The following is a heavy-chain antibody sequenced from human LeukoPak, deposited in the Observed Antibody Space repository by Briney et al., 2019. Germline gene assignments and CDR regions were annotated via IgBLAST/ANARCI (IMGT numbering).Heavy chain of an antibody. CDR3: GRHFRGTSGIYYTDS. CDR1: GDSISNYS. D-gene: IGHD3-10*01. V-gene: IGHV4-59*08. CDR2: ISSTGSN. Sequence: SETLSLTCTVSGDSISNYSWNWIRQPPGKGLEWIGYISSTGSNDYNPSLKSRVTMSVDTSRNLFSLRLTSVTAADTAVYYCGRHFRGTSGIYYTDSWGQGTLVTVSS. J-gene: IGHJ5*01.